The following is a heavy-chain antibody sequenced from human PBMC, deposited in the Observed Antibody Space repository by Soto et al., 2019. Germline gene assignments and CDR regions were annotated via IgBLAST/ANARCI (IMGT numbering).Heavy chain of an antibody. CDR1: GFSVSDSS. J-gene: IGHJ6*02. CDR3: GRDLGWNDLLNTYYYGMDV. D-gene: IGHD1-1*01. V-gene: IGHV3-53*02. CDR2: FYRGGST. Sequence: EVQLVETGGGLIQPGGSLRLSCEVSGFSVSDSSMSWVRQAPGKGLEWVSVFYRGGSTDYADSVKGRGTVSRDTFKNTLFLQMDSLTVEDTAVYFCGRDLGWNDLLNTYYYGMDVWGQGTTVTVS.